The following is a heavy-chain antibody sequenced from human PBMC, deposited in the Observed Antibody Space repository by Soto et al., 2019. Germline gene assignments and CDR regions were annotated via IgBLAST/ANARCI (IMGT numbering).Heavy chain of an antibody. CDR3: ARDQESSGWYPDAFDI. CDR1: GYTFTSYG. J-gene: IGHJ3*02. V-gene: IGHV1-18*01. Sequence: ASVKVSCKASGYTFTSYGISWVLQAPGQGLEWMGWISAYNGNTNYAQKLQGRVTMTTDTSTSTAYMELRSLRSDDTAVYYCARDQESSGWYPDAFDIWGQGTMVTVSS. D-gene: IGHD6-19*01. CDR2: ISAYNGNT.